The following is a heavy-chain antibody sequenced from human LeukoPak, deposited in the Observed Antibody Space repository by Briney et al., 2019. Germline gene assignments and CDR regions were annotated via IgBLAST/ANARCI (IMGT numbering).Heavy chain of an antibody. Sequence: PGGSLRLSCAASGFTFSNAWMSWVRQAPGKGLEWVGRIKSKTDGGTTDYAAPVKGRFTISRDDSKNTLYLQMNSLKTEDTAVYYCTSANPTDTAMAPPYWGQGTLVTVSS. J-gene: IGHJ4*02. CDR2: IKSKTDGGTT. V-gene: IGHV3-15*01. CDR1: GFTFSNAW. CDR3: TSANPTDTAMAPPY. D-gene: IGHD5-18*01.